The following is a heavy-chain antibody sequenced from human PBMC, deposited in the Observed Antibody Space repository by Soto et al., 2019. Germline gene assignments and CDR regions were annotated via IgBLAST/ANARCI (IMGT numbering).Heavy chain of an antibody. CDR2: INHSGST. J-gene: IGHJ4*02. CDR1: GGSFSGYY. CDR3: ARAPYSSSWYYFDY. D-gene: IGHD6-13*01. V-gene: IGHV4-34*01. Sequence: PSETLSLTCAVYGGSFSGYYWSWIRQSPGKGLGWIGEINHSGSTNYNPSLKSRVTISVDTSKNQFSLMLSSVTAADTAVYYCARAPYSSSWYYFDYWGQGTLVTVSS.